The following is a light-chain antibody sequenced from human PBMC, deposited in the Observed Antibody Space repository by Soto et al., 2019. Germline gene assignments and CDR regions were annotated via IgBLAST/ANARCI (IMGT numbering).Light chain of an antibody. J-gene: IGKJ5*01. V-gene: IGKV3-11*01. Sequence: EIVLTQSPATLSLSPGERATLSCRASQSVSISLAWYQQKPGQAPRLLIYDASNRATGIPARFSGSGSGTDFTLTISSLEPEDFAVYFCQQRSIWPITSGQGTRLETK. CDR2: DAS. CDR3: QQRSIWPIT. CDR1: QSVSIS.